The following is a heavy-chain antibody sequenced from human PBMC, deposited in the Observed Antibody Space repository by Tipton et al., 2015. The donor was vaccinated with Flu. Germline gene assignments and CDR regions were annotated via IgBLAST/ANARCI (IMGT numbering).Heavy chain of an antibody. CDR2: ISPNSGGA. J-gene: IGHJ5*02. CDR1: GYTFSDYY. Sequence: QLVQSGAEVKKPGASVKVSCKASGYTFSDYYIHWVRQAPGKGLEWMGRISPNSGGANSAQNFQGRVTMTRDRSISTAYMELSGLRSDDTAVYYCARVGEYELVSADWFDPWGQGTLVTVSS. CDR3: ARVGEYELVSADWFDP. D-gene: IGHD2-2*01. V-gene: IGHV1-2*06.